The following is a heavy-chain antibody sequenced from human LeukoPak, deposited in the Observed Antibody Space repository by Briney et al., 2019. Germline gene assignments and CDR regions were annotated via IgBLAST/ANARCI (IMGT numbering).Heavy chain of an antibody. Sequence: PGGSLRLPCAASGLAVSNSYMSWVRQAPGKGLEWVSVIYKSGNTYYADSLKGRFTISRDSSENTLYLQMNSLSAEDTAMYYCAKSSYGSGTALDLWGQGTLVTVSS. J-gene: IGHJ5*02. CDR2: IYKSGNT. V-gene: IGHV3-53*01. CDR1: GLAVSNSY. CDR3: AKSSYGSGTALDL. D-gene: IGHD3-10*01.